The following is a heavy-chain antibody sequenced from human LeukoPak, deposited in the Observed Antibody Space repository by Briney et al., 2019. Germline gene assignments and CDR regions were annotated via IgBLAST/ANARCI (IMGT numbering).Heavy chain of an antibody. CDR1: GFTFSNYW. CDR3: VGFYSGMDV. CDR2: VNNEGTGT. Sequence: ESLRLSCAASGFTFSNYWMHWVRQAPGRGLVWVSRVNNEGTGTTYADSVKGRFTISRDNAKNTLYLQMNSLRVEDTAVYYCVGFYSGMDVWGQGTTVTVSS. V-gene: IGHV3-74*01. J-gene: IGHJ6*02.